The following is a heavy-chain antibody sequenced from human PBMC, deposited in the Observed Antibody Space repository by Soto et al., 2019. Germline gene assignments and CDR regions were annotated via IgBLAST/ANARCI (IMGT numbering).Heavy chain of an antibody. CDR3: ATLPYSNYRYYGMDV. Sequence: LRRSCAASGFTCSSYGMHWVRQAPGKGLEWVAVISYDGSNKYYADSVKGRFTISRDNSKNTLYLQMNSLRAEDTAVYYCATLPYSNYRYYGMDVWGQGTTVTVSS. CDR2: ISYDGSNK. D-gene: IGHD4-4*01. J-gene: IGHJ6*02. CDR1: GFTCSSYG. V-gene: IGHV3-30*03.